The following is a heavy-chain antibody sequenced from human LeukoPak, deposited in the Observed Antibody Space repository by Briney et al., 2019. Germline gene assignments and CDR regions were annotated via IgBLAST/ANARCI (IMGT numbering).Heavy chain of an antibody. CDR2: ISGSGGIT. V-gene: IGHV3-23*01. CDR1: GFTFSNFA. J-gene: IGHJ4*02. D-gene: IGHD3-3*01. Sequence: GGSLRLSCAASGFTFSNFAMNWVRQAPGKGLEWVSTISGSGGITYYADSVKGRFTISRDNSKNTLYLQMNSLRAEDTAVYYCAKARWSGPFYFDYWGRGTLDTVSS. CDR3: AKARWSGPFYFDY.